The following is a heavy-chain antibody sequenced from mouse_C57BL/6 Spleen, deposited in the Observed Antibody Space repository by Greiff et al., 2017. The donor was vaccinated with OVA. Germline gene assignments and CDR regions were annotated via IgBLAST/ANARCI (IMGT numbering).Heavy chain of an antibody. CDR2: INPNYGTT. CDR3: ASGYDGPSYYAMDY. V-gene: IGHV1-39*01. D-gene: IGHD2-3*01. J-gene: IGHJ4*01. CDR1: GYSFTDYN. Sequence: VQLQQSGPELVKPGASVKISCKASGYSFTDYNMNWVKQSNGKSLEWIGVINPNYGTTSYNQKFKGKATLTVDQSSSTAYMQLNSLTSEDSAVYYGASGYDGPSYYAMDYWGQGTSVTVSS.